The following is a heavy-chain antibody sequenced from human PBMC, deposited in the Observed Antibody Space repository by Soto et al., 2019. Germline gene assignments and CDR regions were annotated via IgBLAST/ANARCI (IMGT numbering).Heavy chain of an antibody. CDR3: ARDQKGKYYDILTGSMDV. CDR2: INPNSGGT. J-gene: IGHJ6*02. V-gene: IGHV1-2*02. CDR1: GYTFTGYY. Sequence: QVQLVQSGAEVKKPGASVKVSCKASGYTFTGYYMHWVRQAPGQGLEWMGWINPNSGGTNYAQKFQGRATLTRDTSISTAYMELSRLRSDDTAVYYCARDQKGKYYDILTGSMDVWGQGTTVTVSS. D-gene: IGHD3-9*01.